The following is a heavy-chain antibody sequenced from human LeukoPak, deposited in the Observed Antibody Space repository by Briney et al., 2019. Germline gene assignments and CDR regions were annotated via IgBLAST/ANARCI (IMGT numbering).Heavy chain of an antibody. Sequence: SETLSLTCTVSGGSISSGSYYRSWIRQPAGKGLEWIGRIYTSGSTNYNPSLKSRVTISVDTSKNQFSLKLSSVTAADTAVYYCARVASYDFWSGYYGAGDIWGQGTMVTVSS. J-gene: IGHJ3*02. CDR1: GGSISSGSYY. CDR3: ARVASYDFWSGYYGAGDI. V-gene: IGHV4-61*02. CDR2: IYTSGST. D-gene: IGHD3-3*01.